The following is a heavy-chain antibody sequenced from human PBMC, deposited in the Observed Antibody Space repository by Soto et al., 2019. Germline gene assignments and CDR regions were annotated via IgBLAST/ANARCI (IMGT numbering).Heavy chain of an antibody. CDR1: GFTFDDYA. CDR3: AKRRYCPSTTCFDY. Sequence: PGGSLRLSCAASGFTFDDYAMHWVRQAPGKGLEWVSGISWNSGSIDYADSVKGRFTISRDNSKNTLYLQMSSLRAEDTAVYYCAKRRYCPSTTCFDYWGQGTLVTVSS. CDR2: ISWNSGSI. V-gene: IGHV3-9*01. J-gene: IGHJ4*01. D-gene: IGHD2-2*01.